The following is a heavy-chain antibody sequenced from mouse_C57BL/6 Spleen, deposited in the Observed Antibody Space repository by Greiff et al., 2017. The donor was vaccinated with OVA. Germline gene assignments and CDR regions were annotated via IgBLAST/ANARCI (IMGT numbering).Heavy chain of an antibody. Sequence: VTLVESGPELVKPGASVKISCKASGYAFSSSWMNWVKQRPGKGLEWIGRINPGDGDTNYNGKFKGKATLTADKTSSTAYMPLSSLTSEDSAVYCCAREGTTVVDFAYWGQGTLVTVSA. V-gene: IGHV1-82*01. D-gene: IGHD1-1*01. CDR1: GYAFSSSW. CDR3: AREGTTVVDFAY. J-gene: IGHJ3*01. CDR2: INPGDGDT.